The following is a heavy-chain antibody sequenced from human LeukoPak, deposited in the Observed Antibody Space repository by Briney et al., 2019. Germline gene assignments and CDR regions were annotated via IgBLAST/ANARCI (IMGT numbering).Heavy chain of an antibody. J-gene: IGHJ4*02. CDR3: AKAAASDTVTTLGVDY. CDR2: IGASGDNT. D-gene: IGHD4-17*01. Sequence: GGSLRLSCAVSGFTFNNYAMSWVRQAPGKGLEWVSAIGASGDNTYYADSVKGRFTISRDDSKNMLNLHMNSLRAEDTAIYHCAKAAASDTVTTLGVDYWGQGTLVTVSS. CDR1: GFTFNNYA. V-gene: IGHV3-23*01.